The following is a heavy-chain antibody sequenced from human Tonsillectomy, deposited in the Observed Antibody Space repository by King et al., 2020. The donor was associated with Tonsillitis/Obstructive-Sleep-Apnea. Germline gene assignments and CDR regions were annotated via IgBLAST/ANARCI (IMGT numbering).Heavy chain of an antibody. J-gene: IGHJ6*03. CDR2: IYYSGST. CDR1: GGSISSGGYY. D-gene: IGHD3-3*01. Sequence: QLQESGPGLVKPSQTLSLTCTVSGGSISSGGYYWSWIRQHPGKGLEWIGYIYYSGSTYYNPSLKSRVTISVDTSKNQFSLKLSSVTAADTAVYYCARDPLLRGITMFGVATGYYIDVWGEGTTVTVSS. V-gene: IGHV4-31*03. CDR3: ARDPLLRGITMFGVATGYYIDV.